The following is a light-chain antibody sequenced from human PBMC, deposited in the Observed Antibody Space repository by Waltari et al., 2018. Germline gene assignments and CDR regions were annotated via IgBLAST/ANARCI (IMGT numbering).Light chain of an antibody. Sequence: DIVLTQSPDSLAVSLGERATINCKSRQSVLYSSNNQNYLAWYQQKPGQPPKLLIYWASTRESGVPDRFSGSGSGTDFTLTISCLQAEDVAVYYCQQYFSTPLTFGGGTKVEIK. CDR1: QSVLYSSNNQNY. CDR2: WAS. CDR3: QQYFSTPLT. V-gene: IGKV4-1*01. J-gene: IGKJ4*01.